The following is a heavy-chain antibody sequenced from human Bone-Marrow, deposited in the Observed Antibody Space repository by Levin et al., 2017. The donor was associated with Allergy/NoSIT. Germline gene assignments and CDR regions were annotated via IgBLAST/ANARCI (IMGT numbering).Heavy chain of an antibody. CDR1: GFTFHTSA. D-gene: IGHD5/OR15-5a*01. Sequence: GGSLRLSCTASGFTFHTSAMTWVRQAPGRGLAWVSAISGSGDVTSYADSVKGRFTVFRDNSKNMLFLQMDSLRVEDTAVFYCAKGSSVWFQETDSWGQGTLVTVSS. J-gene: IGHJ4*02. V-gene: IGHV3-23*01. CDR3: AKGSSVWFQETDS. CDR2: ISGSGDVT.